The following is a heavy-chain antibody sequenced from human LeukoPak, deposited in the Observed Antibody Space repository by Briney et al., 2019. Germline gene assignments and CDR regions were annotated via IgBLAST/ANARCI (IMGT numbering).Heavy chain of an antibody. J-gene: IGHJ4*02. V-gene: IGHV4-39*01. CDR1: GGSISSSSYY. CDR2: FYYSGST. CDR3: ARNNEAGYSSGFDY. Sequence: SETLSLTCTVSGGSISSSSYYWGWIRQPPGKGLEWIGSFYYSGSTYYNSSLKSRVTISVDTSMTHFSLKLTSVTAADTAVYYCARNNEAGYSSGFDYWGQGTLVTVSS. D-gene: IGHD6-19*01.